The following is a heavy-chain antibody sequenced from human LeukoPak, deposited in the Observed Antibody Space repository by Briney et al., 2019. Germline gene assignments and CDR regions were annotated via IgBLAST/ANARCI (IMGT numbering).Heavy chain of an antibody. D-gene: IGHD3-10*01. V-gene: IGHV4-39*01. CDR1: GGSIISVSYF. J-gene: IGHJ4*02. CDR3: VHGSGSFRYYLDY. Sequence: SETLSLTCTVSGGSIISVSYFWGWIRQPPGKGLEWIGSIYCSGSTYYNPSLKSRVTISVDTSKSQFSLKLSSVTAADTAVYYCVHGSGSFRYYLDYWGQGTLVTVSS. CDR2: IYCSGST.